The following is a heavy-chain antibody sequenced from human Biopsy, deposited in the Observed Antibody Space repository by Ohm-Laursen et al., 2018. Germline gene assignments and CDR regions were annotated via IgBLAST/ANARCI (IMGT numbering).Heavy chain of an antibody. CDR1: GVTFSRYG. CDR2: ISEDGTNK. Sequence: SLRLSCTASGVTFSRYGMHWVRQAPGKGLEWVASISEDGTNKYYEDSVKGRFTVSRDNSKNTLYLQMNSLRAEDTAVFYFAKDRGVARTYYYYPYGMDVWGQGTTVTVSS. D-gene: IGHD3-10*01. J-gene: IGHJ6*02. V-gene: IGHV3-30*18. CDR3: AKDRGVARTYYYYPYGMDV.